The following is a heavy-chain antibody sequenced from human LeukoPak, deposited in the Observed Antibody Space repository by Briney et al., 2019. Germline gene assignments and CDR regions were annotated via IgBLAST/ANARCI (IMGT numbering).Heavy chain of an antibody. D-gene: IGHD1-1*01. J-gene: IGHJ4*02. CDR2: IYPGDSDT. CDR3: ARPQFWNPYYFDY. Sequence: KRGESLKISCKGSGYSFTSYWIGWVRQMPGKGLEWMGIIYPGDSDTRYSPSFQGQVTISADKSISTAYLQWSSLKASDTAMYYCARPQFWNPYYFDYWGQGTLVTVSS. V-gene: IGHV5-51*01. CDR1: GYSFTSYW.